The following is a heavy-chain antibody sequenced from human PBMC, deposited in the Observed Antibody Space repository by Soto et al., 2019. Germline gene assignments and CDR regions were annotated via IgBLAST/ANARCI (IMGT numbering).Heavy chain of an antibody. J-gene: IGHJ4*02. CDR3: ARQIYDSDTGPNCQYYFDS. CDR2: IYPDDSDI. Sequence: PGESLKISCKGSGYSFFTYWIAWVRQMPGKGLEWMGIIYPDDSDIRYSPSFQGQVTISADKSISTAYLQWSSLRASDTAMYYCARQIYDSDTGPNCQYYFDSWGQGTPVTVSS. D-gene: IGHD5-18*01. CDR1: GYSFFTYW. V-gene: IGHV5-51*01.